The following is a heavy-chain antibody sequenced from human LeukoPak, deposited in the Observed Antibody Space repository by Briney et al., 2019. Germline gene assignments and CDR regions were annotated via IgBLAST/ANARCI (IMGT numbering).Heavy chain of an antibody. CDR1: GGSIRSGDYY. J-gene: IGHJ4*02. D-gene: IGHD3-3*01. CDR3: ARGDTIFGVVTPPYYFDY. V-gene: IGHV4-30-4*08. CDR2: IHYSGST. Sequence: PSQTLSLTCTVSGGSIRSGDYYWTWLRQPPGKGLEWIGYIHYSGSTNYNPSLKSRVTISVDTSKNQFSLKLSSVTAADTAVYYCARGDTIFGVVTPPYYFDYWGQGTLVTVSS.